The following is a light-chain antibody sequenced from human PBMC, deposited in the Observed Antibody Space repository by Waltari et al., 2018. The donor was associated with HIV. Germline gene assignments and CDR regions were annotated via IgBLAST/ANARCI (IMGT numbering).Light chain of an antibody. Sequence: SSELTQDPAVSVALGQTVKITCQGDNLRTYYASWYQQKPGQAPVLASYGKNKRPPGIPDRFSSSASRNTASLTITGAQAEDEADYYCKTRDRSGNLYVFGTGTTVTVL. V-gene: IGLV3-19*01. CDR3: KTRDRSGNLYV. CDR2: GKN. CDR1: NLRTYY. J-gene: IGLJ1*01.